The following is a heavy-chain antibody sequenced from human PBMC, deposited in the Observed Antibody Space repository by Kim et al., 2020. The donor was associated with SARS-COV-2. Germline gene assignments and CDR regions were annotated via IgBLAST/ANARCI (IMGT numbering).Heavy chain of an antibody. V-gene: IGHV5-51*01. Sequence: SGTSDSPSFQGQITIAADKSVSTAYLQWSSLKASDTAMYYCARGDNWFDPWGQGTLVTVSS. J-gene: IGHJ5*02. CDR3: ARGDNWFDP. CDR2: SGT.